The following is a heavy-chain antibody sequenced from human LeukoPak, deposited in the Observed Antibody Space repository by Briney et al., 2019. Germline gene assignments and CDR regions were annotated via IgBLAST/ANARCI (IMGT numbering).Heavy chain of an antibody. D-gene: IGHD3-22*01. CDR1: GFTFSSYA. Sequence: GGSLRLSCAASGFTFSSYAMSWVRQAPGKGLEWVSAINGSGGSTYYADSVKGRFTISRDNSKNTLYLQMNSLRAENTAVYYCAKDLGLYYYDSSGSSWGQGTLVTVSS. J-gene: IGHJ4*02. CDR2: INGSGGST. CDR3: AKDLGLYYYDSSGSS. V-gene: IGHV3-23*01.